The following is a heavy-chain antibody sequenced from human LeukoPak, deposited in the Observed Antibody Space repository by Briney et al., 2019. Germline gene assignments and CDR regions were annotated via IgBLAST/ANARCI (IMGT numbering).Heavy chain of an antibody. Sequence: GVSLTLSCTASRFTFYYYAMHWLPQAPGKGREGVSDISWNSGSVAYGDSVKGRFTVSRDNAKNSLFLQMKSLRAEDMALYYCANANTAMGSWGAFDVWGQGKMVTVSS. V-gene: IGHV3-9*03. J-gene: IGHJ3*01. D-gene: IGHD5-18*01. CDR2: ISWNSGSV. CDR1: RFTFYYYA. CDR3: ANANTAMGSWGAFDV.